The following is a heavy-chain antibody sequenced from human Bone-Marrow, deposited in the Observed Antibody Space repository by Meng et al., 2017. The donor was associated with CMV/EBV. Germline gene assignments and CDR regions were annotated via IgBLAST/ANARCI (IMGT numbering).Heavy chain of an antibody. D-gene: IGHD6-13*01. CDR2: ISSSSSYI. CDR3: AKDKRVYSSSCTYFDY. CDR1: GFTFSSYS. V-gene: IGHV3-21*01. Sequence: GESLKISCAASGFTFSSYSMNWVRQAPGKGLEWVSSISSSSSYIYYADSVKGRFTISRDNAKNSLYLQMNSLRAEDTAVYYCAKDKRVYSSSCTYFDYWGQGTLVTVSS. J-gene: IGHJ4*02.